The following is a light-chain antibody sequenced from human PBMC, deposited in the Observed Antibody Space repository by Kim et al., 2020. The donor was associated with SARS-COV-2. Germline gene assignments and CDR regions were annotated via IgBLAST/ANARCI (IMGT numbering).Light chain of an antibody. V-gene: IGKV3-20*01. CDR1: QSVNSNY. Sequence: EIVVTQSPRTLSLSPGEGATLSCRTSQSVNSNYIAWYQQKPGQAPRLLIHAASSRAAGIPDRFSGSGSGTDFTLTIRTVEPEDFVVYYCGQYGSSPRTFGQGTKVDIK. CDR2: AAS. CDR3: GQYGSSPRT. J-gene: IGKJ1*01.